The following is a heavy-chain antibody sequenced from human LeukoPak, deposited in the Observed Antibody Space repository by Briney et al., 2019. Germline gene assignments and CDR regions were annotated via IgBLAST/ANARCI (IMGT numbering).Heavy chain of an antibody. Sequence: SVQVSCKASGGTFSSYAISWVRQAPGQGLEWMGGIIPIFGTANYAQKFQGRVTITADESTSTAYMELSSLRSEDTAVYYCARVGDSTGYYYFDYWGQGTLVTISS. CDR2: IIPIFGTA. CDR1: GGTFSSYA. CDR3: ARVGDSTGYYYFDY. V-gene: IGHV1-69*13. D-gene: IGHD3-22*01. J-gene: IGHJ4*02.